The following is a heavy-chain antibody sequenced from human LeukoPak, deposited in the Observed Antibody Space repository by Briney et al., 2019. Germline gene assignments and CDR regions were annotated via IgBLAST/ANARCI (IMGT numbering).Heavy chain of an antibody. D-gene: IGHD3-10*01. CDR3: AKDGSTYYGSGSYFDY. CDR2: IRYDGSNK. Sequence: PGGSLRLSCAASGFTFSSYGMHWVRQAPGKGLEWVAFIRYDGSNKYYADSVKGRFTISRDNSKNTLYLQMNSLRAEDTAVYYCAKDGSTYYGSGSYFDYWGQGTLVTVSS. CDR1: GFTFSSYG. J-gene: IGHJ4*02. V-gene: IGHV3-30*02.